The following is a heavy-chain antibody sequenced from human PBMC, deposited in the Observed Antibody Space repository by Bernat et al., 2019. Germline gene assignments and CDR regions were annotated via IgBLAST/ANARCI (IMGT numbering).Heavy chain of an antibody. J-gene: IGHJ5*02. D-gene: IGHD2-2*01. V-gene: IGHV4-39*01. CDR1: GGSIGTINYF. Sequence: QLQLQESGPGLVKPSETLSLTCSVSGGSIGTINYFWGWIRQPPGKGLEWIGSVFYTGSTFYNPSLESRVTISVDTSKNQFSLKLSSVTAADTAVYHCAKHYKPTQRSSTLGWFDPWGQGTLVTVSS. CDR2: VFYTGST. CDR3: AKHYKPTQRSSTLGWFDP.